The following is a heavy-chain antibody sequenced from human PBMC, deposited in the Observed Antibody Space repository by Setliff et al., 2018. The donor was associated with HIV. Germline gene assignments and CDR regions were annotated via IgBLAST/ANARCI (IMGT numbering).Heavy chain of an antibody. Sequence: PGGSLRLSCEASGLTFRNAWMKWVRQAPGRGLEWVGRIKSKTDGGTTDYAAPVKGRFTISRDDSKNTLYLQMNSLKSDDTAVYYCATGNARPDWGQGTLVTVS. J-gene: IGHJ4*02. CDR3: ATGNARPD. V-gene: IGHV3-15*07. CDR2: IKSKTDGGTT. CDR1: GLTFRNAW.